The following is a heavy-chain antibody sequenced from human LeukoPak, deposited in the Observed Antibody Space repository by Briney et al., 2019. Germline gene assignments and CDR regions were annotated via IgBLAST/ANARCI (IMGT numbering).Heavy chain of an antibody. V-gene: IGHV3-30*18. J-gene: IGHJ4*02. D-gene: IGHD3-22*01. Sequence: GGSLRLSCAASGFTFSSYGMHWVRQAPGKGLEWVAVISYDGSNKYYADSVKGRFTISRDNSKNTLYLQMSSLRAEDTAVYYCAKDSDDSSGYYYWYFDYWGQGTLVTVSS. CDR2: ISYDGSNK. CDR3: AKDSDDSSGYYYWYFDY. CDR1: GFTFSSYG.